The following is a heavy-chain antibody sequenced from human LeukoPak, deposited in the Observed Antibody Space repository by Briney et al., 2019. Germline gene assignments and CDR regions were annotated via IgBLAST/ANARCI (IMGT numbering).Heavy chain of an antibody. V-gene: IGHV3-64*01. J-gene: IGHJ6*03. Sequence: GGSLRLSCAASGFTLSWYSMHWVRQAPGKGLEYVSAINPNGGSTYYANSVKGRFTISRDNSKNTLYLQMNSLRAEDTAVYYCAKTPPHYYYDSSGYYSSYYYYYYMDVWGKGTTVTVSS. CDR3: AKTPPHYYYDSSGYYSSYYYYYYMDV. D-gene: IGHD3-22*01. CDR2: INPNGGST. CDR1: GFTLSWYS.